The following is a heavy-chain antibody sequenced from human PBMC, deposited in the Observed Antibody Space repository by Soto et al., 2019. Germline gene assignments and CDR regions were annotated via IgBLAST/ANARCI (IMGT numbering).Heavy chain of an antibody. D-gene: IGHD6-6*01. Sequence: TSETLSLTCNVSGASVSSDNYYWGWIRQPPGKGLEWIGNIHYSGNTAYNPSLKSRVITSVDTSKNQFSLKLTSVTAADTAVYYCAAPPRYWGQGTLVTVSS. J-gene: IGHJ4*02. V-gene: IGHV4-39*07. CDR2: IHYSGNT. CDR3: AAPPRY. CDR1: GASVSSDNYY.